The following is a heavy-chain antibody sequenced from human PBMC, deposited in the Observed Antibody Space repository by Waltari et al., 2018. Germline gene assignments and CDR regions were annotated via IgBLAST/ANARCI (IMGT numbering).Heavy chain of an antibody. D-gene: IGHD2-15*01. V-gene: IGHV1-24*01. CDR3: HLMARHIVVVAGATPSYYSYMDV. Sequence: QVQVVQSGAVVTTPGASATVSCKVSGYTLTGLSMHLARQVPGKGLEWRGRVDPKDDATIYEQKFQGRVTMTEDTSIDTAYMELSSLRSDDTAVYYCHLMARHIVVVAGATPSYYSYMDVWGRGTTVTVSS. CDR1: GYTLTGLS. CDR2: VDPKDDAT. J-gene: IGHJ6*03.